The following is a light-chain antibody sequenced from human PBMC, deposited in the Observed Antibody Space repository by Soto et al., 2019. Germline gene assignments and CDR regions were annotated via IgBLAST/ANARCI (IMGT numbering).Light chain of an antibody. CDR3: QSYGADFVI. CDR2: ENK. Sequence: NFMLTQPHSVSESPGKTVTISSTRSSGSIANNYVQWYQQRPGSAPTTVIYENKLRPSGGPGRFSGSTDGSSNSASLTISGLQTEDEADYFCQSYGADFVIFGGGTKVPVL. CDR1: SGSIANNY. V-gene: IGLV6-57*04. J-gene: IGLJ2*01.